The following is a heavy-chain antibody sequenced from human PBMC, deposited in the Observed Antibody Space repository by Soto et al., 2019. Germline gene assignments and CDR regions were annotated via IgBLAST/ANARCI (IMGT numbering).Heavy chain of an antibody. D-gene: IGHD4-17*01. CDR1: GGSISSSTHY. CDR2: TYYSGST. Sequence: PSETLSLTCTVSGGSISSSTHYWGCIRQPPGKGLEWIGSTYYSGSTYYNPSLKSRVTISVDTPRDQFSLKLSSVTAADTAVYYCARHRRYGDYPYYYYYMDVWGKGTTVTVSS. V-gene: IGHV4-39*01. J-gene: IGHJ6*03. CDR3: ARHRRYGDYPYYYYYMDV.